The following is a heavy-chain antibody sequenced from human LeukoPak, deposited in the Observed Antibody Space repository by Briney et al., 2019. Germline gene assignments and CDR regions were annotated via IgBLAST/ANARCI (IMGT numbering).Heavy chain of an antibody. CDR2: ITWKSHRT. V-gene: IGHV3-43*01. J-gene: IGHJ4*02. CDR3: ASEVGYRSLGY. D-gene: IGHD3-3*01. CDR1: GFTFDDNT. Sequence: PGGSLRLSCAASGFTFDDNTMNWVRQTPGRGLEWVSFITWKSHRTHYADSVRGRFTVSRDNSKDSMHLEMNSLKTEDTGLYHCASEVGYRSLGYLGQGTLVTVSS.